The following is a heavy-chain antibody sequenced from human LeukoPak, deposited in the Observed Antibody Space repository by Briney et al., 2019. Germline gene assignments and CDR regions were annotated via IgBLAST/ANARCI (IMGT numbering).Heavy chain of an antibody. CDR3: ATRSYGDLLEALDY. Sequence: SETLSLTCSVSGDSISSSYSYWGWIRQPPGKGLEWIGSFFSGGNTYYSPSLKSRVTISVDKSKNQFSLKLSSVTAADTAVYYCATRSYGDLLEALDYWGQGTLVTVSS. CDR1: GDSISSSYSY. CDR2: FFSGGNT. V-gene: IGHV4-39*07. J-gene: IGHJ4*02. D-gene: IGHD4-17*01.